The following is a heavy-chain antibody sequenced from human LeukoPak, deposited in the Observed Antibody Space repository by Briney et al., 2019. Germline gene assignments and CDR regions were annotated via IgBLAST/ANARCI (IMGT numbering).Heavy chain of an antibody. V-gene: IGHV1-18*01. CDR3: ARGKGSYGFKYYFDY. Sequence: GASVRVSCKASGYTFTSYGISWVRQAPGQGLEWMGWISAYNGNTNYAQKLQGRVTMTTDTSTSTAYMELRSLRSDDTAVYYCARGKGSYGFKYYFDYWGQGTLVTVSS. J-gene: IGHJ4*02. CDR1: GYTFTSYG. D-gene: IGHD5-18*01. CDR2: ISAYNGNT.